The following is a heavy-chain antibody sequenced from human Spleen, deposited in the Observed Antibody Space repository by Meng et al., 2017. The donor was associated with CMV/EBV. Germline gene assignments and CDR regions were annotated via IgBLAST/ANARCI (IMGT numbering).Heavy chain of an antibody. CDR2: INGSGST. J-gene: IGHJ4*02. CDR3: ARGRDFGVVTPGY. V-gene: IGHV4-34*01. CDR1: GGSFSGYY. D-gene: IGHD3-3*01. Sequence: SETLSLTCAVYGGSFSGYYWSWIRQPPGKGLEWIGEINGSGSTSNNPSLESRVTISLDTSKNQFSLKLSSVTAADTAVYYCARGRDFGVVTPGYWGQGILVTVSS.